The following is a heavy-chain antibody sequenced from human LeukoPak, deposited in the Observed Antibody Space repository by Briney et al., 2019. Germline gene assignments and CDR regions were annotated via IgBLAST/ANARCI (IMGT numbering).Heavy chain of an antibody. CDR3: AKDLLPKSDLELPNWFDP. J-gene: IGHJ5*02. V-gene: IGHV3-23*01. CDR2: ISGSGGST. D-gene: IGHD1-7*01. Sequence: PGGSLRLSCAASGFTFSSYAMSWVRQAPGKELEWVSAISGSGGSTYYADSVKGRFTISRDNSKNTLYLQMNSLRAEDTAVYYCAKDLLPKSDLELPNWFDPWGQGTLVTVSS. CDR1: GFTFSSYA.